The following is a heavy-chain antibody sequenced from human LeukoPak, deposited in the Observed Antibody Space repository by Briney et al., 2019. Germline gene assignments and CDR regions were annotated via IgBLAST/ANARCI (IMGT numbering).Heavy chain of an antibody. CDR1: GGSISGSSYY. CDR3: ASYIAVAGIKYFQD. J-gene: IGHJ1*01. D-gene: IGHD6-19*01. V-gene: IGHV4-39*07. CDR2: IYYSGST. Sequence: PSETLSLTCTVSGGSISGSSYYWGWIRQPPGKGLEWIGSIYYSGSTNYNPSLKSRVTISIDTSKNQFSLKLSSVTAADTAVYYCASYIAVAGIKYFQDWGQGTLVTVSS.